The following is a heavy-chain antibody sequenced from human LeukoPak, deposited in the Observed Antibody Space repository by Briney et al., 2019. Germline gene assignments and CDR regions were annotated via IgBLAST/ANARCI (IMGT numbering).Heavy chain of an antibody. V-gene: IGHV3-48*04. Sequence: GGSLRLSRAASGFTFSSYSMNWVRQAPGKGLEWVSYISSSSSTIYYADSVKGRFTISRDNAKNSLYLQMNSLRAEDTAVYYCARGSARFYDSSGYDNWGQGTLVTVSS. CDR3: ARGSARFYDSSGYDN. CDR1: GFTFSSYS. J-gene: IGHJ4*02. D-gene: IGHD3-22*01. CDR2: ISSSSSTI.